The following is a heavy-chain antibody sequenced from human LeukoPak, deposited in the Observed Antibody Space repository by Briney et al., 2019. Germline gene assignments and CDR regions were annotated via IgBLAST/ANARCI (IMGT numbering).Heavy chain of an antibody. CDR3: ARGASGYDPFDY. Sequence: PSQTLSLTCTVSGASISSYYWSWIRQPAGKGLEWIGRMYTSGSTNYNPSLKSRVTMSVDTSKNQFSLKLSSVTAADTAVYYCARGASGYDPFDYWGQGTLVTVSS. D-gene: IGHD5-12*01. V-gene: IGHV4-4*07. CDR2: MYTSGST. CDR1: GASISSYY. J-gene: IGHJ4*02.